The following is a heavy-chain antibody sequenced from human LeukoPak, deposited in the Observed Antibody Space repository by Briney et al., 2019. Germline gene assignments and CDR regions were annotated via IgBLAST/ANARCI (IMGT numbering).Heavy chain of an antibody. Sequence: PGGSLRLSCAASGFTFSSYWMSWVRQAPGKGLEWVANIKQDGSEKYYVDSVKGRFTISRDNAKNSLYLRMNSLRAEDTAVYYCARDRKAPYAVEGGDDAFDIWGQGTMVTVSS. CDR2: IKQDGSEK. J-gene: IGHJ3*02. CDR1: GFTFSSYW. V-gene: IGHV3-7*01. D-gene: IGHD6-19*01. CDR3: ARDRKAPYAVEGGDDAFDI.